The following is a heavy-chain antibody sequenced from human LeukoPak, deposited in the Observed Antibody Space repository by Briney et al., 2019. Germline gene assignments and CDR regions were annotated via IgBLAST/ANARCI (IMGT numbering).Heavy chain of an antibody. CDR1: GLSFSTSA. D-gene: IGHD3-16*01. V-gene: IGHV3-64*02. J-gene: IGHJ1*01. CDR3: ARSSDTRFGELVL. CDR2: ISSDGGST. Sequence: GGSLRLSCAASGLSFSTSAMHWVRQAPGKGLEYVAAISSDGGSTYHADSVKGRFTISRDNSKNTLYLQMGSLRTEDMAMYYCARSSDTRFGELVLWGQGTLVTVSS.